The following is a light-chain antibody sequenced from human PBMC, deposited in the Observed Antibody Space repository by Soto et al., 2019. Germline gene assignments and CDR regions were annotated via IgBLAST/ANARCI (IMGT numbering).Light chain of an antibody. CDR1: QSVSRS. CDR2: DAS. V-gene: IGKV3-15*01. CDR3: QQYNKWPWT. J-gene: IGKJ1*01. Sequence: EIVMTQSPATLSVSPGDRATLSCRASQSVSRSLAWYQQKPGQAPSLLIYDASTRAATIPARFSGSGSGTEFILTISSLQSEDFAVYHCQQYNKWPWTFGQGTKVEI.